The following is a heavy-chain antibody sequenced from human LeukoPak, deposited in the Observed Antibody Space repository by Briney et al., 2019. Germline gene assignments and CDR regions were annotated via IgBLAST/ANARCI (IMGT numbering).Heavy chain of an antibody. CDR3: ARDPVPTDY. J-gene: IGHJ4*02. V-gene: IGHV3-48*03. CDR2: ISSSGSTI. CDR1: GFTFSSFE. Sequence: GGSLRLSCAASGFTFSSFEMSWVRQGPGKGLEWVSYISSSGSTIYYADSVKGRFTVSRDNAKNSLDLQMNSLRAEDTAVYYCARDPVPTDYWGQGTLVTVSS. D-gene: IGHD6-19*01.